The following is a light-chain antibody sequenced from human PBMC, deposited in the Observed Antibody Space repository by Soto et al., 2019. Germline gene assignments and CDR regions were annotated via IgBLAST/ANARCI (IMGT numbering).Light chain of an antibody. V-gene: IGKV3-11*01. J-gene: IGKJ4*01. CDR1: QSVSSY. CDR3: QQRSNWPPLT. CDR2: DAS. Sequence: EIVLTQSPATLSLSPGERATLSCRASQSVSSYLAWYQQKPGQAPRLLIYDASNRATGIPARFSGSGSGTDFNLTISSLEPQDFAVYYCQQRSNWPPLTFGGGNKVEIK.